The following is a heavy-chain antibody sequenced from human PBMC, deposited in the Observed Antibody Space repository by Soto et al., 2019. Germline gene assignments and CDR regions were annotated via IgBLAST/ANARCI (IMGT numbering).Heavy chain of an antibody. V-gene: IGHV4-30-4*01. CDR2: IYYSGST. CDR3: ARDRGGGELYSRGGMDV. CDR1: GGSISSGDYY. D-gene: IGHD3-10*01. J-gene: IGHJ6*02. Sequence: QVQLQESGPGLVKPSQTLSLTCTVSGGSISSGDYYWSWIRQPPGKGLEWIGYIYYSGSTYYNPSLTSRVTIAVDTSKNQCSLKLSSVTAADTAVYYCARDRGGGELYSRGGMDVWGQGTTVTVSS.